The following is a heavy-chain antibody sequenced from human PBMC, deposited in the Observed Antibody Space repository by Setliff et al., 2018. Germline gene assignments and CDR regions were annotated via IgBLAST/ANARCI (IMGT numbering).Heavy chain of an antibody. Sequence: SGGSLRLSCAASGFTFTNYWINWVRQAPGKGLEWVANIKQDGSEKHYVDSVKGRFTISRDNAKNSLYLQLNSLRAEDTAVYYCSTRTVAARSLDTWGQGTMVTVSS. J-gene: IGHJ5*02. V-gene: IGHV3-7*01. D-gene: IGHD6-13*01. CDR1: GFTFTNYW. CDR2: IKQDGSEK. CDR3: STRTVAARSLDT.